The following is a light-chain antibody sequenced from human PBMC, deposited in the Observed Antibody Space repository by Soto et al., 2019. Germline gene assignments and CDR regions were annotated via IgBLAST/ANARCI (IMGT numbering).Light chain of an antibody. CDR2: GAS. CDR3: QQYGSSRT. CDR1: QSVSSSY. V-gene: IGKV3-20*01. Sequence: IGLTQSPGTLSLSPGERATLSCRASQSVSSSYLAWSQQKPGQAPRLLIYGASSRATGIPDRFSGSGSGTDFTLTISRLEPEYFAVYYCQQYGSSRTFGQGTKVEIK. J-gene: IGKJ1*01.